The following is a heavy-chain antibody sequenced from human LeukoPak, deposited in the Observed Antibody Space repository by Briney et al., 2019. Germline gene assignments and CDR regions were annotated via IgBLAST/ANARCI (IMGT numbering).Heavy chain of an antibody. Sequence: ASVKVSCKASGYSFKDFYMSWVRQAPGQGREWMGWNNPRNGDRAYAQKFQGRVTMTMDTSISTAYMELTRLRSDDTAVYYCARDKGSGWLIDDYWGQGTLVTVSS. CDR3: ARDKGSGWLIDDY. CDR1: GYSFKDFY. V-gene: IGHV1-2*02. CDR2: NNPRNGDR. J-gene: IGHJ4*02. D-gene: IGHD6-19*01.